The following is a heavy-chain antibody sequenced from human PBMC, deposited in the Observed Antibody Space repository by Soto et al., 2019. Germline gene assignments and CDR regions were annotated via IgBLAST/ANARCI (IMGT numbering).Heavy chain of an antibody. CDR1: GFTFSSYW. Sequence: EVQLVESGGGLVQPGGSLRLSCAASGFTFSSYWMHWVRQAPGKELVWVSRINSDGSTTSYADSEKGRFTISRDNAKNTLYLQMTSLRAEDTAVFYCARGGYSYGYEAFDYWGQGTLVTVSS. J-gene: IGHJ4*02. CDR2: INSDGSTT. V-gene: IGHV3-74*01. CDR3: ARGGYSYGYEAFDY. D-gene: IGHD5-18*01.